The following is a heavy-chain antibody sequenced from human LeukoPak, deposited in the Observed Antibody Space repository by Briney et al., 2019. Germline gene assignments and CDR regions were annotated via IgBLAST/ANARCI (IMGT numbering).Heavy chain of an antibody. V-gene: IGHV3-43D*03. CDR1: GFNFDDHA. D-gene: IGHD6-13*01. CDR2: ISWDGSKI. J-gene: IGHJ3*02. CDR3: AKDPGSSYAFDI. Sequence: GGSLRLSCAASGFNFDDHAMNWVRQVPGKGLEWVSLISWDGSKIHYADSVKGRFTISRDNSKNTLYLQMNSLRAEDTAVYYCAKDPGSSYAFDIWGQGTMVTVSS.